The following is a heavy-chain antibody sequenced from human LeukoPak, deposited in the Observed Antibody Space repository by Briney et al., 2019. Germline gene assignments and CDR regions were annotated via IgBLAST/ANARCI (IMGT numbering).Heavy chain of an antibody. CDR3: ARAYCGGDCYLGILDF. D-gene: IGHD2-21*02. CDR1: GYSFTSYY. Sequence: ASVKVSCKASGYSFTSYYMHWVRQAPGQGLEWMGIINPSGGSTSYAQKFQGRATMTRDTSTSTVYMELGSLRSEDTAVYYCARAYCGGDCYLGILDFWGQGTLVTVSS. V-gene: IGHV1-46*01. CDR2: INPSGGST. J-gene: IGHJ4*02.